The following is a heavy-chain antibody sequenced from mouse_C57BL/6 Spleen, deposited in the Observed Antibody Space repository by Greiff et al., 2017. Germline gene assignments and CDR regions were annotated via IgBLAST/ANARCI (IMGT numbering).Heavy chain of an antibody. D-gene: IGHD2-1*01. CDR3: ARRNNGNSYYYAMDY. J-gene: IGHJ4*01. CDR2: INPNYGTT. CDR1: GYSFTDYN. Sequence: VQLKQSGPELVKPGASVKISCKASGYSFTDYNMNWVKQSNGKSLEWIGVINPNYGTTSYNQKFKGKATLTVDQSSSTAYMQLNSLTSEDSAVYYCARRNNGNSYYYAMDYWGQGTSVTVSS. V-gene: IGHV1-39*01.